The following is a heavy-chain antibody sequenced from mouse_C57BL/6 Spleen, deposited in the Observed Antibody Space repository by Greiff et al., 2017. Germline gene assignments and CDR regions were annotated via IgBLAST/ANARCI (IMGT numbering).Heavy chain of an antibody. CDR1: GYTFTSYW. CDR2: IDPSDSYT. V-gene: IGHV1-50*01. D-gene: IGHD1-1*01. Sequence: QVQLQQPGAELVKPGASVKLSCKASGYTFTSYWMQWVKQRPGQGLERIGEIDPSDSYTNYNQKFKGKATLTVDTSSSTAYMQLSSLTSEDSAVYYCARQAYGSSQYYFDDWGQGTTRTVSS. CDR3: ARQAYGSSQYYFDD. J-gene: IGHJ2*01.